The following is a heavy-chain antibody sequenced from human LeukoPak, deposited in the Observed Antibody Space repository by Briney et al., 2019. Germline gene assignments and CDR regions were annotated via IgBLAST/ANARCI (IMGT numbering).Heavy chain of an antibody. V-gene: IGHV3-21*01. J-gene: IGHJ4*02. CDR3: ARRIGYYYGSGSMNY. CDR2: ISISSSYI. Sequence: GGSLRLSCAASGFTFSRYSMNWVRQAPGKGLEWVSSISISSSYIYYADSVKGRFTMSRDNAKNSLYLQVNSLRAEDTAVYYCARRIGYYYGSGSMNYWGQGTLVTVSS. D-gene: IGHD3-10*01. CDR1: GFTFSRYS.